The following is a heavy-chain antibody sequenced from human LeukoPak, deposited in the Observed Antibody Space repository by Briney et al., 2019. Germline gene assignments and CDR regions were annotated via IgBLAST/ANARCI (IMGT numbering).Heavy chain of an antibody. V-gene: IGHV3-64*01. D-gene: IGHD6-19*01. CDR2: INSNGGST. J-gene: IGHJ4*02. CDR1: GFTFSSYP. Sequence: GGSLRLSCAASGFTFSSYPMHWVRQAPGKGLEYVSAINSNGGSTYYANSVKGRFTISRDNSKNTLYLQMGSLRAGDMAVYYCARDKSGCCDYWGQGTLVTVSS. CDR3: ARDKSGCCDY.